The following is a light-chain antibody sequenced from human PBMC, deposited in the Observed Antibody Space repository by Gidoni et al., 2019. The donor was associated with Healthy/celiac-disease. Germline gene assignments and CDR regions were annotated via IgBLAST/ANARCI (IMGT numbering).Light chain of an antibody. Sequence: EMVLTQSPATLSCSPGERATLPCRASQSVSSYLAWYQQKPGQAPRLLIYDASNRATGIPARFSGSGSGTDFTLTISSLEPEDFAVYYCQQRSNWPLTFGGGTKVEIK. CDR3: QQRSNWPLT. CDR2: DAS. CDR1: QSVSSY. V-gene: IGKV3-11*01. J-gene: IGKJ4*01.